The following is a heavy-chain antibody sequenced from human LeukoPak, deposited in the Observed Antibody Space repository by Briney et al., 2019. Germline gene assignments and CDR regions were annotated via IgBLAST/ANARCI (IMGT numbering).Heavy chain of an antibody. CDR3: ARGPGGSSSWYIFGNY. CDR1: GYTFTGYY. CDR2: INPNSGGT. J-gene: IGHJ4*02. Sequence: ASVKVSCKASGYTFTGYYMHWVRQAPGQGLEWMGWINPNSGGTNYAQKFQGRVTMTRDTSISTAYMELNRLRSDDTAVYYCARGPGGSSSWYIFGNYWGQGTLVTVSS. D-gene: IGHD6-13*01. V-gene: IGHV1-2*02.